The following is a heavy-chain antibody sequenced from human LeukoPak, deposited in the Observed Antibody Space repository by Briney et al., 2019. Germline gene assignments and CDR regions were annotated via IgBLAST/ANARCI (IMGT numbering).Heavy chain of an antibody. CDR1: GFTFSWYS. CDR3: AKTGSVRGSY. CDR2: ISSSSSYI. V-gene: IGHV3-21*04. Sequence: GGSLRLSCAASGFTFSWYSMNWVRQSPGKGLEWVSSISSSSSYIYYADSVKGRFTISRDNSKNTLYLQMNSLRAKDTAVYYCAKTGSVRGSYWGQGTLVTVSS. J-gene: IGHJ4*02. D-gene: IGHD3-10*01.